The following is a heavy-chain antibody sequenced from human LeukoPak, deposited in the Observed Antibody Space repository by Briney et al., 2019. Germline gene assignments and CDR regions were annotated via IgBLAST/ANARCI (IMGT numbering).Heavy chain of an antibody. CDR1: GYTLTELS. V-gene: IGHV1-24*01. CDR3: ATDKLDYYDSSGYYPFDY. Sequence: GASVKVSCKVSGYTLTELSRHWVRQAPGKGLEWMGGFDPEDGETIYAQKFQGRVTMTEDTSTDTAYMELSSLRSEDTAVYYCATDKLDYYDSSGYYPFDYWGQGTLVTVSS. CDR2: FDPEDGET. D-gene: IGHD3-22*01. J-gene: IGHJ4*02.